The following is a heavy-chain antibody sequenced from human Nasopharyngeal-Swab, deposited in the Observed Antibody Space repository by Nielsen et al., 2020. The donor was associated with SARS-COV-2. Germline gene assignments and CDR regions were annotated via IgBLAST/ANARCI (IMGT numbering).Heavy chain of an antibody. Sequence: WVRQAPGQRLEWMGWINTNTGNPTYAQGFTGRFVFSLDTSVSTAYLQISSLKAEDTAVYYCARVNVVYYYYGMDVWGQGITVTVSS. CDR2: INTNTGNP. D-gene: IGHD2-15*01. V-gene: IGHV7-4-1*02. CDR3: ARVNVVYYYYGMDV. J-gene: IGHJ6*02.